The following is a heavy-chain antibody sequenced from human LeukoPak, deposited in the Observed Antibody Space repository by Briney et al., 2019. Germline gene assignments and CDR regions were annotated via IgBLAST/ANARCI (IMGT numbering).Heavy chain of an antibody. CDR2: IKQDGSEK. J-gene: IGHJ6*02. Sequence: GGSLRLSCAASGFTFSSYWMSWVRQAPGKGLEWVANIKQDGSEKYYVDSVKGRFTISRDNAKNSLYLQMNSLRAEDTAVYYCARWDSRDGDCENNYYYYYGMDVWGQGTTVTVSS. CDR3: ARWDSRDGDCENNYYYYYGMDV. D-gene: IGHD2-21*02. V-gene: IGHV3-7*01. CDR1: GFTFSSYW.